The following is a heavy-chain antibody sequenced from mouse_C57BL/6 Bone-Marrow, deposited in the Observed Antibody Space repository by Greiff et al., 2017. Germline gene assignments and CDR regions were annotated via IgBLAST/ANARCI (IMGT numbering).Heavy chain of an antibody. CDR3: ARSLYYGYDWYFDV. Sequence: LVESGAELVRPGTSVKMSCKASGYTFTNYWIGWAKQSPGHGLEWIGDIYPGGGYTNYNEKFKGKATLTADKSSSTSEDSAIYYCARSLYYGYDWYFDVWGTGTTVTVSS. CDR2: IYPGGGYT. D-gene: IGHD2-2*01. CDR1: GYTFTNYW. J-gene: IGHJ1*03. V-gene: IGHV1-63*01.